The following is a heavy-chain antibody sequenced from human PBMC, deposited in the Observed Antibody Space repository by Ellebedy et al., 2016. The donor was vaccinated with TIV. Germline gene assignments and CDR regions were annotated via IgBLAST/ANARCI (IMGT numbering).Heavy chain of an antibody. CDR3: ASHMVRESTWFDP. CDR1: DSSISSARY. V-gene: IGHV4-38-2*02. CDR2: IYYSGST. D-gene: IGHD3-10*01. J-gene: IGHJ5*02. Sequence: MPSETLSLTCTDSDSSISSARYWGWIRQSPGKGLEWIGSIYYSGSTYYNPSLKSRVTISVDTSKNQFSLKLRSVTAADTAVYYCASHMVRESTWFDPWGQGTLVTVSS.